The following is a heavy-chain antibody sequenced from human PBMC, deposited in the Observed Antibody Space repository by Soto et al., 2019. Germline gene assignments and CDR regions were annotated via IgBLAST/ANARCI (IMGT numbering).Heavy chain of an antibody. D-gene: IGHD2-2*01. CDR1: GFDFSGYT. CDR2: ISYDGSDK. Sequence: ESGGGVVQPGGSLRLSCAGSGFDFSGYTIHWVRQAPGKGLEWVAVISYDGSDKYYADSVKGRFTISRDNAKKTLYLQMNSVRIEDTAVYYCARVDCSTTTCYYYGFDVWGQGTTVTVSS. J-gene: IGHJ6*02. CDR3: ARVDCSTTTCYYYGFDV. V-gene: IGHV3-30-3*01.